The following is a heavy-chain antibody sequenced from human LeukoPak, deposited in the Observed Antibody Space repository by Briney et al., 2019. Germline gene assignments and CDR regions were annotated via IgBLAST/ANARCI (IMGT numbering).Heavy chain of an antibody. J-gene: IGHJ5*02. D-gene: IGHD3-9*01. CDR3: ARTSYYDILTGRIRGWFDP. CDR1: GFTFSSYS. CDR2: ISSSSSYI. Sequence: PWGSLRLSCAASGFTFSSYSMNWVRQAPGKGLEWVSSISSSSSYIYYADSVKGRFTISRDNAKNSLYLQMNSLRAEDTAVYYCARTSYYDILTGRIRGWFDPWGQGTLVTVSS. V-gene: IGHV3-21*01.